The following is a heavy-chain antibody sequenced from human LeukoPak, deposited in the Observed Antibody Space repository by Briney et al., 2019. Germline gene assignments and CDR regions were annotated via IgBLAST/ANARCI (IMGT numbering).Heavy chain of an antibody. V-gene: IGHV3-30-3*01. CDR1: GFTFSSYA. CDR3: ASGTTHYYDSSGHPGWFDP. D-gene: IGHD3-22*01. J-gene: IGHJ5*02. Sequence: PGGSLRLSCAASGFTFSSYAMSWVRQAPGKGLEWVAVISYDGSNKYYADSVKGRFTISRDNPKNTLYLQMNSLRAEDTAVYYCASGTTHYYDSSGHPGWFDPWGQGTLVTVSS. CDR2: ISYDGSNK.